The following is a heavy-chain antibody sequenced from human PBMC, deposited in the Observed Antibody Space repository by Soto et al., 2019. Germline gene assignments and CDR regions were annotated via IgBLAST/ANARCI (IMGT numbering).Heavy chain of an antibody. J-gene: IGHJ4*02. CDR3: AKDGVPYSSGWYLDH. CDR2: IKSKADGGTT. Sequence: EVQLVESGGGLVKPGGSLRLSCAVSGFTFSNAWMSWVRQAPGKGLEWVGRIKSKADGGTTDYAAPVKGRFTISRDNSKNTLYLQMNSLRAEDTAVYYCAKDGVPYSSGWYLDHWGQGTLVTVSS. V-gene: IGHV3-15*01. D-gene: IGHD6-19*01. CDR1: GFTFSNAW.